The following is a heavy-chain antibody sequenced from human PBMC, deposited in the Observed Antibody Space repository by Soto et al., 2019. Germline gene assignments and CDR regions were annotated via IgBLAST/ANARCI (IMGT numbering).Heavy chain of an antibody. CDR2: ISYDGSNK. CDR3: ARVHYDSSGENNFDY. D-gene: IGHD3-22*01. J-gene: IGHJ4*02. CDR1: GFTFSSYA. V-gene: IGHV3-30-3*01. Sequence: PGGSLRLSCAASGFTFSSYAMHWVRQAPGKGLEWVAVISYDGSNKYYADSVKGRFTISRDNSKNTLYLQMNSLRAEDTAVYYCARVHYDSSGENNFDYWGQGTLVTVSS.